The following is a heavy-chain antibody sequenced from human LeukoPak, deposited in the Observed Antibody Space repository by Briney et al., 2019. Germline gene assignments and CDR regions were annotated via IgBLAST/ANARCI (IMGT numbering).Heavy chain of an antibody. CDR2: IYTSGST. CDR3: ARGSAPGDLWYFDY. CDR1: GGSISSSSYY. J-gene: IGHJ4*02. Sequence: EASETLSLTCTVSGGSISSSSYYWSWIRQPAGKGLEWIGRIYTSGSTNYNPSLNSRVTMSVDTSKNQFSLRLSSVTAADTAVYYCARGSAPGDLWYFDYWGQGTLVTVSS. D-gene: IGHD3-16*01. V-gene: IGHV4-61*02.